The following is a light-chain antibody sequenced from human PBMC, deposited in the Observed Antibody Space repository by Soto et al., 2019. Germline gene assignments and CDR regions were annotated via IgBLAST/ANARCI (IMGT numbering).Light chain of an antibody. CDR2: KAS. Sequence: DIPLTPSPSTLSCYLGDIVTIACRASQTISSWLAWYQQKPGKAPKLLIYKASTLKSGVPSRFSGSGSGTEFTLTISSLQPDDFATYYCQHDNCYSEAFGQGTKVDIK. CDR1: QTISSW. J-gene: IGKJ1*01. CDR3: QHDNCYSEA. V-gene: IGKV1-5*03.